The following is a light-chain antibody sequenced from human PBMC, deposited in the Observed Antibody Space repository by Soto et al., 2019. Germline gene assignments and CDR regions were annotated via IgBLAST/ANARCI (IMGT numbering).Light chain of an antibody. CDR1: QNIDDW. CDR2: DAS. Sequence: DIQMTQSPSTLSASVGDRVSITCRASQNIDDWLAWYQQKPGKAPKFLIYDASTLTSGVPSRFSRSRSGTEFTLTISSLQPDDFATYYCQQYSSHRTFGQGTKVEFK. V-gene: IGKV1-5*01. CDR3: QQYSSHRT. J-gene: IGKJ1*01.